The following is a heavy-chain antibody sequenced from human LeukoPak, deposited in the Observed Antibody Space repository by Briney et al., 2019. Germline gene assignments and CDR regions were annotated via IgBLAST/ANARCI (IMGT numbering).Heavy chain of an antibody. CDR2: IYYSGST. V-gene: IGHV4-31*03. CDR1: GGSISSGGYN. CDR3: ARGVSAVFWSAIGWFDP. D-gene: IGHD3-3*01. Sequence: SQTLSLTCTVSGGSISSGGYNWSWIRQHPGKGLEWIGYIYYSGSTYYNPSLKSRVTISVDTSKNQFSLKLSSVTAADTAVYYCARGVSAVFWSAIGWFDPWGQGTLVTVSS. J-gene: IGHJ5*02.